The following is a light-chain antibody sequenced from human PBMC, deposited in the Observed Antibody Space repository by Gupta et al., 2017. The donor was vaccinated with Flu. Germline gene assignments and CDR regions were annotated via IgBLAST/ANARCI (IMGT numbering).Light chain of an antibody. Sequence: SSELTQDPAVAVALGQTVRITCQGDSLRTYYASWYQQKPGQAPVLVIYGYNNRPSGIPDRFSGSSSGTTASLTITGAQAEDEADYYCKSRDSSGNHLVFGGGTKLTVL. CDR2: GYN. CDR1: SLRTYY. V-gene: IGLV3-19*01. J-gene: IGLJ3*02. CDR3: KSRDSSGNHLV.